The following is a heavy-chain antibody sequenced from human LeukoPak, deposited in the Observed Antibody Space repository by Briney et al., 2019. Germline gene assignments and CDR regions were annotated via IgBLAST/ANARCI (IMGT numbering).Heavy chain of an antibody. Sequence: ASVKGSCKASGYTFTSYDINWVRQATGQGLEWMGWMNPNSGNTGYAQKFQGRVTMTRNTSISTAYMELSSLRSEDTAVYYCARCGYGNYYYYYMDVWGKGTTVTVSS. V-gene: IGHV1-8*01. J-gene: IGHJ6*03. CDR3: ARCGYGNYYYYYMDV. CDR1: GYTFTSYD. D-gene: IGHD3-22*01. CDR2: MNPNSGNT.